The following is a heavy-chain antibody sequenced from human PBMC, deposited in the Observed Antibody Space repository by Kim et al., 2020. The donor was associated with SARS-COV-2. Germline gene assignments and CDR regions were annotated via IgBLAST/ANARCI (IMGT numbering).Heavy chain of an antibody. CDR1: GDSISNYY. Sequence: SETLSLTCTVSGDSISNYYWSWIRQPPGKGLEWIASIYYSGSFNYYPSVKSLVTISFYTSKNQFSLELRSVTSADTPVYYCASGWFYHYTCVYFYFYY. D-gene: IGHD3-16*02. J-gene: IGHJ6*01. CDR3: ASGWFYHYTCVYFYFYY. V-gene: IGHV4-59*01. CDR2: IYYSGSF.